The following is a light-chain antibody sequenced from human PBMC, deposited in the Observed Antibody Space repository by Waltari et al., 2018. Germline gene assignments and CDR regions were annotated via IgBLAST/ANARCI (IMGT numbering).Light chain of an antibody. CDR1: SSDVGGYNY. J-gene: IGLJ2*01. CDR3: SSYAGSNDVV. CDR2: EVN. V-gene: IGLV2-8*01. Sequence: QSALTQPPSASGSPGQSVTISCTGTSSDVGGYNYVSWYQQHPGKAPQLMIYEVNKRPSGVPDRFSGSKSGNTASLTVSGLQAEDEADYYCSSYAGSNDVVFGGGTKLTVL.